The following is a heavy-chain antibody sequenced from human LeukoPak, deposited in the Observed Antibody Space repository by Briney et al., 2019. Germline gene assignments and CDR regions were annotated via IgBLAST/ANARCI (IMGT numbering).Heavy chain of an antibody. V-gene: IGHV3-20*04. CDR3: AKDLAVGATIDWFDP. CDR1: GFTFDDYG. D-gene: IGHD1-26*01. J-gene: IGHJ5*02. Sequence: PGGSLRLSCAASGFTFDDYGMSWVRQAPGKGLEWVSGINWNGGSTGYADSVKGRFTISRDNAKNSLYLQMNSLRAEDTAVYYCAKDLAVGATIDWFDPWGQGTLVTVSS. CDR2: INWNGGST.